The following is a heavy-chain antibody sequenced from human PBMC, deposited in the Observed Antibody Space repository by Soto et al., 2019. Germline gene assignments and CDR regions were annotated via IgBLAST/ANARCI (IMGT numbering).Heavy chain of an antibody. Sequence: VHLVESGGGLVKPGGSLRLSCVAVGFAFDKAWMNWVRQTPGKGLEWVGRIKSENDGGTADYGAPVNGRFTISRDDSKNTTYLLLTNVGPDAAGVYFCTPANGGYFDYWGQGTLVAVS. CDR2: IKSENDGGTA. CDR1: GFAFDKAW. J-gene: IGHJ4*02. CDR3: TPANGGYFDY. V-gene: IGHV3-15*07. D-gene: IGHD3-16*01.